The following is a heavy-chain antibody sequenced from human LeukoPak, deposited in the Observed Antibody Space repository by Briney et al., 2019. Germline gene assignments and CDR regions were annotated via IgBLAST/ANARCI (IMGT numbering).Heavy chain of an antibody. Sequence: GGSLRLSCAASGFTFSSYSVNWVRQAPGKGLEWVSSIKGRFTISRDNAKNSMYLQMNSLRVEDTAVYYCARSRQHYYESSGNYEIFNWYFDLWGRGALVTVSS. V-gene: IGHV3-21*01. CDR2: I. CDR1: GFTFSSYS. J-gene: IGHJ2*01. CDR3: ARSRQHYYESSGNYEIFNWYFDL. D-gene: IGHD3-22*01.